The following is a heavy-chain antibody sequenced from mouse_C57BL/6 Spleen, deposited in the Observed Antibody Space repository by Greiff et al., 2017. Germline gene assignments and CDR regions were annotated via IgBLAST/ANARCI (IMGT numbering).Heavy chain of an antibody. D-gene: IGHD2-4*01. V-gene: IGHV1-69*01. CDR1: GYTFTSYW. CDR3: ARGGDYDEGFAY. CDR2: IDPSDSYT. Sequence: QVQLKQPGAELVMPGASVKLSCKASGYTFTSYWMHWVKQRPGQGLEWIGEIDPSDSYTNSNQKFKGKSTLTVDKSSSTAYMQLSSLTSEDSAVYYCARGGDYDEGFAYWGQGTLVTVSA. J-gene: IGHJ3*01.